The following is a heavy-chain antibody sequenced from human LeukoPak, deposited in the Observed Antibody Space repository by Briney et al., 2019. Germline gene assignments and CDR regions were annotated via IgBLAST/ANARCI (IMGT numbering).Heavy chain of an antibody. D-gene: IGHD4-17*01. Sequence: SETLSLTCGVSGTSFTSYYWSWIRQTPGKGLEWIGEVNHSGYTNMNPSLKSRVTISVDASKNQFSLMMTSVTAADTAVYFCARMTTGHDYWGQGTLVTVSS. V-gene: IGHV4-34*01. CDR2: VNHSGYT. CDR1: GTSFTSYY. CDR3: ARMTTGHDY. J-gene: IGHJ4*02.